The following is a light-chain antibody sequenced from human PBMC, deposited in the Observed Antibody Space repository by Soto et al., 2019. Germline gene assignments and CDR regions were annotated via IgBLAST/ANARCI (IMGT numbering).Light chain of an antibody. CDR2: ESG. Sequence: QSALTQPASVSGSPGQSITISCTGSSSDVGSYNLVSWYQQHPGKAPKLMVYESGKRPSGVSDRFSGSKSGNTASLTISGLQAEDEADYYCCSFARGTTLVFGGGTKVTVL. V-gene: IGLV2-23*01. CDR3: CSFARGTTLV. J-gene: IGLJ3*02. CDR1: SSDVGSYNL.